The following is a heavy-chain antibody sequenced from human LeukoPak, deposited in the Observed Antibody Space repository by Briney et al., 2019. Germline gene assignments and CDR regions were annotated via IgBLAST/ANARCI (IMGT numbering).Heavy chain of an antibody. CDR1: GFSFSNYS. CDR2: ISGSSDYI. CDR3: ARDTLRYDHIWGTYRYAGTCDI. D-gene: IGHD3-16*02. V-gene: IGHV3-21*01. J-gene: IGHJ3*02. Sequence: GGSLGLSCEASGFSFSNYSLTWVRQAPGKGLEWVSTISGSSDYIYFAVSLKVRFTISRDNAKNSLSLQMNSLRAEDTAVYYCARDTLRYDHIWGTYRYAGTCDIWGQGTMVTVS.